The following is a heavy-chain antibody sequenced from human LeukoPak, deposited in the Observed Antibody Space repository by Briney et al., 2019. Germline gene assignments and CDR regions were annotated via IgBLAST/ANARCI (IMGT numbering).Heavy chain of an antibody. J-gene: IGHJ6*02. V-gene: IGHV3-23*01. D-gene: IGHD3-3*01. CDR1: GFTFSSYA. CDR2: ISGSGGST. CDR3: AKDRSGNSGMDV. Sequence: PGGSLRLSCAASGFTFSSYAMSWVRQAPGKGLEWVSAISGSGGSTYYADSAKGRFTISRDNSKNALYLQMNSLRAEDTAVYYCAKDRSGNSGMDVWGQGTTVTVSS.